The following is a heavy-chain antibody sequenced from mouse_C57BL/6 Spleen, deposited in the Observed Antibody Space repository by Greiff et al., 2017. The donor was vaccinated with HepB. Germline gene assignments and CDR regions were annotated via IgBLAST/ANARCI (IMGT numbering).Heavy chain of an antibody. CDR3: ARPNYGSSYPYFDY. V-gene: IGHV1-55*01. CDR2: IYPGDGDT. D-gene: IGHD1-1*01. CDR1: GYTFTSYW. J-gene: IGHJ2*01. Sequence: VQLQQPGAELVKPGASVKMSCKASGYTFTSYWITWVKQRPGQGLEWIGDIYPGDGDTNYNGKFKGKATLTADKSSSTAYMQLSSLTSEDSAVYFCARPNYGSSYPYFDYWGQGTTLTVSS.